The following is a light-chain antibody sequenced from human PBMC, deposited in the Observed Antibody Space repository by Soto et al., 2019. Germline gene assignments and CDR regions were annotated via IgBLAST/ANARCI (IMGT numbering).Light chain of an antibody. CDR2: GAS. CDR1: QSVSSSY. CDR3: QQYGTLIT. V-gene: IGKV3-20*01. Sequence: EIVLTQSPGTLSLSPGERATLSCRASQSVSSSYLGWYQQKPGQAPRLIIYGASSRATGVPDRFSGSGSATDFTLTISRLDPEDFAVYYCQQYGTLITFGHGTRLEIK. J-gene: IGKJ5*01.